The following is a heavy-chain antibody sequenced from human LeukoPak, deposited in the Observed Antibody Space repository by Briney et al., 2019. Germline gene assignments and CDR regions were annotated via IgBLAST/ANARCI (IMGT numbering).Heavy chain of an antibody. D-gene: IGHD6-6*01. Sequence: SQTLSLTCAVSGDTVSSNSAAWNWLRQSPSRGLEWLARTYYRSKWYNDYAVFVKSRITINPDTSKNQFSLQLNSVTPEDTAVYYCARGSIAARPDSDAFDIWGQGTMVTVSS. CDR2: TYYRSKWYN. CDR1: GDTVSSNSAA. CDR3: ARGSIAARPDSDAFDI. J-gene: IGHJ3*02. V-gene: IGHV6-1*01.